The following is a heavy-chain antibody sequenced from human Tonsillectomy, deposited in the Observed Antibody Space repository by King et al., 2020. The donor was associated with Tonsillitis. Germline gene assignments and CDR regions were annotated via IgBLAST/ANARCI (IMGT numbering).Heavy chain of an antibody. Sequence: VQLVESGGGLVQPGGSLRLSCAGSGFTFSDYWMHWVRQAPGKGLVWFSGINSDGSSIIYADSVKGRITITRDIAKNTLYLQMNGLRAEDTAVYYCARVTTGAFDIWGQGTMVTVSS. CDR3: ARVTTGAFDI. CDR1: GFTFSDYW. D-gene: IGHD4-17*01. J-gene: IGHJ3*02. CDR2: INSDGSSI. V-gene: IGHV3-74*01.